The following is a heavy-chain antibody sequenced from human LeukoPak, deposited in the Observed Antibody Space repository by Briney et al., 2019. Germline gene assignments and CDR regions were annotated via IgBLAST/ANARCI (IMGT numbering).Heavy chain of an antibody. J-gene: IGHJ6*02. V-gene: IGHV4-31*03. CDR1: GGSISRSSYY. CDR2: IYHSGRT. D-gene: IGHD4-17*01. CDR3: ARETDYGDNVPSYGMDV. Sequence: PSETLSLTCTVSGGSISRSSYYWGWIRQTPGKGLEWIGYIYHSGRTYYNPSLKSRVTISVDTSKNQFSLKLSSVTAADTAEYYCARETDYGDNVPSYGMDVWGQGTTVTVSS.